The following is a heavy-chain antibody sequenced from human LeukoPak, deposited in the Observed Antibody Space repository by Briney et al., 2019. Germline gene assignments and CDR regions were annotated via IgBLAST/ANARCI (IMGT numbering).Heavy chain of an antibody. CDR1: GGSISSSNW. CDR3: ARDPPPSYWYFDL. Sequence: SGTLSLTCAVSGGSISSSNWWSWVRQPPGKGLEWIGEIYHSGSTNYNPSLKSRVTISVDKSKNQFSLKLSSVTAADTAVYYCARDPPPSYWYFDLWGRGTLVTVSS. J-gene: IGHJ2*01. CDR2: IYHSGST. V-gene: IGHV4-4*02.